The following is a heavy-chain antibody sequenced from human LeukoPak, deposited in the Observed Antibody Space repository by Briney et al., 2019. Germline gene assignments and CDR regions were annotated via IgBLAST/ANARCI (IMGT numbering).Heavy chain of an antibody. CDR2: VSGSAGST. D-gene: IGHD3-10*01. CDR3: AKRDPSDRTLDY. V-gene: IGHV3-23*01. J-gene: IGHJ4*02. CDR1: GFTFSSYA. Sequence: PGGSLRLSCAASGFTFSSYAMSWVRQAPGRGLEWVSTVSGSAGSTYYADSVKGRFTISRDNSKNTVFLQMNSLRVEDTAKYYCAKRDPSDRTLDYWGQGTLLTVSS.